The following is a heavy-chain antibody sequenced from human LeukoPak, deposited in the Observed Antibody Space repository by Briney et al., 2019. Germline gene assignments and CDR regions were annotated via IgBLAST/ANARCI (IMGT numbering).Heavy chain of an antibody. D-gene: IGHD5-12*01. CDR3: ARHLYSGYDRVFDY. CDR2: IYYNGIT. CDR1: GGSISGYY. J-gene: IGHJ4*02. V-gene: IGHV4-59*08. Sequence: SETLSLTCTVSGGSISGYYWIWIRQPPGKGLEWIGYIYYNGITNYNPSLKSRVTISVDTSKNQFSLKLGSVTAADTAMYYCARHLYSGYDRVFDYWGQGTLVTVSS.